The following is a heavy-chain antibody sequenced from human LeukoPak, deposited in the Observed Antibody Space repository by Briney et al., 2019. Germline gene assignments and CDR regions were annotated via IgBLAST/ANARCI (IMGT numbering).Heavy chain of an antibody. J-gene: IGHJ4*02. CDR3: ARDIPSGYHDY. CDR2: IYYSGST. V-gene: IGHV4-59*12. D-gene: IGHD3-3*01. CDR1: GGSISSYY. Sequence: SETLSLTCVVSGGSISSYYWSWIRQPPGKGLEWIGNIYYSGSTNYNPSLKSRVTISVDTSKNQFSLKLSSVTAADTAVYYCARDIPSGYHDYWGQGTLVTVSS.